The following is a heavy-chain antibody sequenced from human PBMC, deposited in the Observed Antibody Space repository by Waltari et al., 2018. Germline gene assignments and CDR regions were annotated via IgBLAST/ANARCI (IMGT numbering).Heavy chain of an antibody. J-gene: IGHJ1*01. D-gene: IGHD1-26*01. CDR3: ATTRGATVAGAEYFQH. CDR1: GYTLTDLS. CDR2: FDPEDGET. V-gene: IGHV1-24*01. Sequence: QVQLVQSGAEVKKPGASVKVSCTVSGYTLTDLSMHWVRQAPGKGLEWMGGFDPEDGETIYAQKFQGRVTMTEDTSTDTAYMELSSLRSEDTAVYYCATTRGATVAGAEYFQHWGQGTLVTVSS.